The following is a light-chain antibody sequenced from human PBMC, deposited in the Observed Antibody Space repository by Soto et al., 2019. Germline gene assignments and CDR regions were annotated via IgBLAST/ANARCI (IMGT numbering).Light chain of an antibody. CDR2: KAS. CDR3: QHYDSYSSTT. CDR1: QSISSW. V-gene: IGKV1-5*03. Sequence: DIQMTQSPSTLSASVGDRVTITCRASQSISSWLAWYQQKPGKAPNLLIYKASTLETGVPPRFSGSGSGTEFTLTISSLQPDDFATYYCQHYDSYSSTTFGPGTRLEIK. J-gene: IGKJ5*01.